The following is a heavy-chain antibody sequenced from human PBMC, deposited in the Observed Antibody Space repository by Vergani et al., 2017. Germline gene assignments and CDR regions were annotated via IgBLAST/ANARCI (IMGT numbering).Heavy chain of an antibody. V-gene: IGHV3-30-3*01. CDR1: GFTFSSYA. D-gene: IGHD3-22*01. CDR2: ISYDGSNK. J-gene: IGHJ4*02. Sequence: QVQLVESGGGVVQPGRSLRLSCAASGFTFSSYAMHWVRQAPGKGLEWVAVISYDGSNKYYADSVKGRITISRDNSKNTLYLQMNSLRAEDTAVYYCARDPVNYSDSSGYFDYWGQGTLVTVSS. CDR3: ARDPVNYSDSSGYFDY.